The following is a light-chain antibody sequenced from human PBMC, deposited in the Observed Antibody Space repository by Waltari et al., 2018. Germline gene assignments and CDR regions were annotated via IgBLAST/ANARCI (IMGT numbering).Light chain of an antibody. J-gene: IGLJ3*02. Sequence: QSALTQPASVSGSPGQSITISCSGTSSDVGCYNYVYWYQQHPGKVPKLFIFDVSNRPSGVANRVSGSKSGNTASLTISGLQAEDESDYYCCSFTSRSTWVFGGGTKLTVL. CDR2: DVS. CDR3: CSFTSRSTWV. V-gene: IGLV2-14*01. CDR1: SSDVGCYNY.